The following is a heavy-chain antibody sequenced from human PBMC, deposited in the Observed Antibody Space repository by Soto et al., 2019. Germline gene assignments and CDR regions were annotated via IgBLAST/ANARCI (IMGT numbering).Heavy chain of an antibody. J-gene: IGHJ5*01. CDR2: TYYRSEWSN. D-gene: IGHD3-16*01. CDR3: ARVTQVWPYNWFDS. V-gene: IGHV6-1*01. CDR1: GDSVSSTSAA. Sequence: KQSQTLSLTCDISGDSVSSTSAAWNWIRQSPSRGLEWLGRTYYRSEWSNDYAASVKSRITISPDTSKNQFFLQLNSVTPEDTAVYYCARVTQVWPYNWFDSWGQGTLVTVSS.